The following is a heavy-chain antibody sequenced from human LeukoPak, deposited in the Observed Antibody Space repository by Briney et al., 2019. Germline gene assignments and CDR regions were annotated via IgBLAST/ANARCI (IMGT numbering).Heavy chain of an antibody. J-gene: IGHJ4*02. CDR1: GGSFSGYY. Sequence: KPSETLSLTCAVYGGSFSGYYWSWIRQPPGKGLEWIWEINHSGSTNYNPSLKSRVTISVDTSKNQFSLKLSSVTAADTAVYYCARARITIFAVVIMFGYYFDYWGQGTLVTVSS. CDR2: INHSGST. D-gene: IGHD3-3*01. CDR3: ARARITIFAVVIMFGYYFDY. V-gene: IGHV4-34*01.